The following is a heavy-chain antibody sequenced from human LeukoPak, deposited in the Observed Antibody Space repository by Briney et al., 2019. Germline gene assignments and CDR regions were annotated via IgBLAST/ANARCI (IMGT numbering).Heavy chain of an antibody. CDR2: IGSPGDT. V-gene: IGHV3-13*01. CDR3: ARRGYFDY. J-gene: IGHJ4*02. CDR1: GFTFSSYD. Sequence: PGGSLRLSCAASGFTFSSYDMHWVRQATGKGLEWVSAIGSPGDTYYSGSVKGRFTISRDNAKNSLYLQMNSLRAEDTAVYYCARRGYFDYWGQGTLVTVSS.